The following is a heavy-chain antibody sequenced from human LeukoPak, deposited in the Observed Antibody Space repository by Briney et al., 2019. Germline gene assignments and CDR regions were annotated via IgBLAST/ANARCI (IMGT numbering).Heavy chain of an antibody. CDR3: TTAPSYYNFKSFDF. CDR2: IKSKIDGDAV. D-gene: IGHD3-3*01. Sequence: GGSLRLSCEASGLSFANAWMSWVGQTPGKGLEWIGRIKSKIDGDAVDYAEAVKGRITISRDDWKNTLFLDLTTLKTDDTGVYFCTTAPSYYNFKSFDFWGQGTVVTVSA. J-gene: IGHJ4*02. V-gene: IGHV3-15*01. CDR1: GLSFANAW.